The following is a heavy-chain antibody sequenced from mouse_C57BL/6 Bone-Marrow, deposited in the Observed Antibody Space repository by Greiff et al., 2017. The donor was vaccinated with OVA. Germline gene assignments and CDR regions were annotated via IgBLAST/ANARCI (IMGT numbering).Heavy chain of an antibody. CDR1: GYTFTSYW. D-gene: IGHD3-2*02. J-gene: IGHJ2*01. Sequence: VQLQQPGAELVKPGASVKMSCKASGYTFTSYWITWVKQRPGQGLEWMGDIYPGSGSTNYNEKFKSKATLTVDTSSSTVYMQLSRLTSEDSAVYYWERDSSGYDYWGQGTTLTVSA. CDR2: IYPGSGST. V-gene: IGHV1-55*01. CDR3: ERDSSGYDY.